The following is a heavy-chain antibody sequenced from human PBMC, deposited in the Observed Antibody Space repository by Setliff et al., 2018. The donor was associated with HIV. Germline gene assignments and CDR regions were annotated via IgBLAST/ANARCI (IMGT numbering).Heavy chain of an antibody. D-gene: IGHD3-10*01. CDR2: VYTSGST. Sequence: LSLTCSVSGGSIGSGSHYWSWIRLPAGRGPEWIGRVYTSGSTTYNPSLQSRVTISVDTSKNQFSLKMSSVTAADTAVYYCARDHTSGGLDFWGQGTLVTVSS. V-gene: IGHV4-61*02. CDR1: GGSIGSGSHY. J-gene: IGHJ4*02. CDR3: ARDHTSGGLDF.